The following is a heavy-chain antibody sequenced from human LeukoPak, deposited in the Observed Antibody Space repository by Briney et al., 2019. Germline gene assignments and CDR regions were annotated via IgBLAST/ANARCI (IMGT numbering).Heavy chain of an antibody. D-gene: IGHD4-17*01. CDR2: ISGSGGST. CDR1: GFTFSSYA. J-gene: IGHJ4*02. Sequence: GGSLRLSCAASGFTFSSYAMSWVRQAPGKGLEWVSAISGSGGSTYYADSVKGRFTISRDNSKNTLYLQMNSLRAEDTAVYYCAKDLEGVTTKGYFDCWGQGTLVTVSS. CDR3: AKDLEGVTTKGYFDC. V-gene: IGHV3-23*01.